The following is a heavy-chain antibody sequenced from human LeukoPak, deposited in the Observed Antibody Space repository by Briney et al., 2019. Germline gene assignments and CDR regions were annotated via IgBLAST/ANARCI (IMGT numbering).Heavy chain of an antibody. CDR3: ARDSGGVGHFDY. V-gene: IGHV4-30-2*01. CDR1: GGSISSGGYS. CDR2: IYHSGST. Sequence: AQPLSLICAVSGGSISSGGYSWSWIRRPPGKGLEWIGYIYHSGSTYYTPSLKSRVTISVDRSKNQFSLKLSSVTAADTAVYYCARDSGGVGHFDYWGQGTLVTVSS. J-gene: IGHJ4*02. D-gene: IGHD3-10*01.